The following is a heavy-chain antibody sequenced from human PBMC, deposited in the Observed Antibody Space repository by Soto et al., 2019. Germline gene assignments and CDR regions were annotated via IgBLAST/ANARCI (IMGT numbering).Heavy chain of an antibody. CDR2: IYYSGST. D-gene: IGHD2-2*01. J-gene: IGHJ5*02. CDR1: GGSISSYY. CDR3: AREYQLLGWFDP. Sequence: QVQLQESGPGLVKPSETLSLTCTVSGGSISSYYWSWIRQPPGKGLEWIGYIYYSGSTNYHPSLKSRVTISVDTSQNQFSLKLSSVTAADTAVYYCAREYQLLGWFDPWGQGTLVTVSS. V-gene: IGHV4-59*01.